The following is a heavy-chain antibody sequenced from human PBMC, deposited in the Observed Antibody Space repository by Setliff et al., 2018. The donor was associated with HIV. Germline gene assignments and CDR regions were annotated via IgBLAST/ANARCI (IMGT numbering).Heavy chain of an antibody. CDR2: VTDNEST. CDR1: GGSFTNFY. CDR3: ARGRDCGGTDCLIRYYYVVGLDV. Sequence: LSLTCTPYGGSFTNFYWSWVRQPPGKGLEWIGEVTDNESTNFNPSLKSRATITLDTPNKQFPLRLSSVIAADTAVYFCARGRDCGGTDCLIRYYYVVGLDVWGQGTAVTVSS. D-gene: IGHD2-21*01. J-gene: IGHJ6*02. V-gene: IGHV4-34*01.